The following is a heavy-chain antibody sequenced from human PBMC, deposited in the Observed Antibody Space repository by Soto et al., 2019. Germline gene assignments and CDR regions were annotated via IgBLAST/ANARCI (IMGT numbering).Heavy chain of an antibody. CDR2: IETDGTTQ. Sequence: GGSLRLSCVVSGFTFAKYWMHWVRQAPGKGLVWVARIETDGTTQTYADSVEGRFTISRDNAKNTLYLHMNSLRAEDTAVYYCGRQAALWEKVDFRGHGTPVTVSS. D-gene: IGHD3-10*01. CDR3: GRQAALWEKVDF. CDR1: GFTFAKYW. V-gene: IGHV3-74*01. J-gene: IGHJ1*01.